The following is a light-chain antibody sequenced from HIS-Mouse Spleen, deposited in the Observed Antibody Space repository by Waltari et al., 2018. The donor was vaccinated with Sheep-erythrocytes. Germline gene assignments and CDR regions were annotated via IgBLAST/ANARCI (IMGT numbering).Light chain of an antibody. CDR3: CSYAGSSTLV. CDR2: EGS. Sequence: QSALTQPASVSGSPGQSITISCTGTSSDVGSYNLVSWYQQHPGKAPQLMIYEGSQRPSGVSNRFSGSKSGNTASLTISGLQAEDEADYYCCSYAGSSTLVFGGGTKLTVL. CDR1: SSDVGSYNL. V-gene: IGLV2-23*01. J-gene: IGLJ2*01.